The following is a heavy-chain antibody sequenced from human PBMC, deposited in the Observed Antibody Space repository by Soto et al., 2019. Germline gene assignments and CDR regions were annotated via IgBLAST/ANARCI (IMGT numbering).Heavy chain of an antibody. CDR3: AKDRVESGLGEIDY. V-gene: IGHV3-30*18. Sequence: QVQLVESGGGVIQPGRSLRLSCAASGFAFRTSGMHWVRQAPGKGLQWVGIISHDGSREYYLDSVKGRFTISRDNPKNTLYLQMDSLRAEDTAVYYCAKDRVESGLGEIDYWGQGTLVSVSS. J-gene: IGHJ4*02. CDR1: GFAFRTSG. CDR2: ISHDGSRE. D-gene: IGHD3-16*01.